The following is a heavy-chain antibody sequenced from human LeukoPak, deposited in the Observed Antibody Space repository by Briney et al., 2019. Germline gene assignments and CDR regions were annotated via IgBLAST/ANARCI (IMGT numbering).Heavy chain of an antibody. V-gene: IGHV4-34*01. CDR2: INHSGST. D-gene: IGHD1-14*01. Sequence: NTSETPSLTCAVYGGSFSGYYWSWIRQPPGKGLEWIGEINHSGSTNYNPSLKSRVTISVDTSKNQFSLKLTSVTAADTAVYYCVRGGARKEFGYWGQGTLVTVS. CDR3: VRGGARKEFGY. CDR1: GGSFSGYY. J-gene: IGHJ4*02.